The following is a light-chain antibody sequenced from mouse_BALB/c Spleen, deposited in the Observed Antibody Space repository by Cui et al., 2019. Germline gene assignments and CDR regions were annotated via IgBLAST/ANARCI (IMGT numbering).Light chain of an antibody. Sequence: QIVLTQSAALMSASTGEKVTMTCSASSSVSYMYWYQQKPRSSPKPWIYLTSNLASGVPARFSGSGSGTSYSLTISSMEAEDAATYYCQQWSSNPLTFGAGTKLELK. V-gene: IGKV4-68*01. J-gene: IGKJ5*01. CDR1: SSVSY. CDR2: LTS. CDR3: QQWSSNPLT.